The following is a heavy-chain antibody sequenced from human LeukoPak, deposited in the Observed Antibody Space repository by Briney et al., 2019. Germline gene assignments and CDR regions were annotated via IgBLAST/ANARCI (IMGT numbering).Heavy chain of an antibody. CDR1: GFTFSSYG. CDR2: ISGSGDST. D-gene: IGHD2-15*01. J-gene: IGHJ4*02. Sequence: GESLRLSCAVSGFTFSSYGMSWVRQAPGKGLEWVSSISGSGDSTYYADSVQGRFTISRDNSKSTLCLQMNSLRAEDTAVYYCAKQLGYCSDGSCYFPYWGQGTLVTVSS. V-gene: IGHV3-23*01. CDR3: AKQLGYCSDGSCYFPY.